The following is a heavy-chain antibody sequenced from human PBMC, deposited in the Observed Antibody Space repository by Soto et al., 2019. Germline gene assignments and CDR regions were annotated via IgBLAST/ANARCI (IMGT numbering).Heavy chain of an antibody. D-gene: IGHD6-6*01. CDR1: GYTFTNYG. CDR3: SRGTSIPASGDY. CDR2: VSAYNGER. Sequence: QVQLVQSGAEVKKPGASVKVSCKASGYTFTNYGSNWVRQAPGQGREWLGWVSAYNGERRYAQRVQARVIMTTDTSTTTAYMELRSLRSDDTAVYYCSRGTSIPASGDYWGQGTLVTASS. J-gene: IGHJ4*01. V-gene: IGHV1-18*01.